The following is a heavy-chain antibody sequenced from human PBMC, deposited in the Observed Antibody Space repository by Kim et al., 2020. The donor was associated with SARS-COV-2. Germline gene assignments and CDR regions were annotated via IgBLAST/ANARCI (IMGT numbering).Heavy chain of an antibody. V-gene: IGHV5-10-1*01. CDR3: ARPQTNLHCGGDCYSRWAFDI. CDR2: IDPSYSYT. J-gene: IGHJ3*02. CDR1: GYSFTSYW. D-gene: IGHD2-21*02. Sequence: GESLKISCKGSGYSFTSYWISWVRQMPGKGLEWMGRIDPSYSYTNYSPSFQGHVTISADKSISTAYLQWSSLKASDTAMYYCARPQTNLHCGGDCYSRWAFDIWGQGTMVTVSS.